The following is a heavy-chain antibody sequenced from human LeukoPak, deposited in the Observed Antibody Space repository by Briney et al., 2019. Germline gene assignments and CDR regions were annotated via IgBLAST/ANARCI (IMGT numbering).Heavy chain of an antibody. Sequence: SETLSLTCDVSGDSISSINWWSWVRQPPGKGLEWIGEIYRSGSTNYNPSLKSRVTISLDKSKNRLSLTVSSVTAADTAVYYCAREDSSAWPFDYWGQGTLVTVSS. CDR3: AREDSSAWPFDY. D-gene: IGHD6-19*01. CDR2: IYRSGST. CDR1: GDSISSINW. J-gene: IGHJ4*02. V-gene: IGHV4-4*02.